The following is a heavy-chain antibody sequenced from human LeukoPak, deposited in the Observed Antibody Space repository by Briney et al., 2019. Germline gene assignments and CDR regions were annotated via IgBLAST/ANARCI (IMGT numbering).Heavy chain of an antibody. CDR3: ARSADIVVAPAASQGMDV. V-gene: IGHV4-4*07. D-gene: IGHD2-2*01. Sequence: SETLSLTCTVSGGSISSYYWSWIRQPAGKGLEWIGRIYTSGSTNYNPSLKSRVTMSVDTSKNQFSLKLSSVTAADTAVYYCARSADIVVAPAASQGMDVWGQGTTVTVSS. CDR2: IYTSGST. J-gene: IGHJ6*02. CDR1: GGSISSYY.